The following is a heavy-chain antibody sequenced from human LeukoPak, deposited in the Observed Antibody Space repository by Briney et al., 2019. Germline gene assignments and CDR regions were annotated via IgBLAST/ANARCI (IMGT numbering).Heavy chain of an antibody. CDR2: VWSIETKK. CDR3: ARDRGVGAQTGDY. CDR1: GFNFRDYG. J-gene: IGHJ4*02. Sequence: SGGSLRLSCAASGFNFRDYGMHWVRQAPGKGLEWVAVVWSIETKKYYADSVRGRFTIARDNSKNTLYLQMNSLRAEDTAVYYCARDRGVGAQTGDYWGQGTLVTVSS. V-gene: IGHV3-33*01. D-gene: IGHD1-26*01.